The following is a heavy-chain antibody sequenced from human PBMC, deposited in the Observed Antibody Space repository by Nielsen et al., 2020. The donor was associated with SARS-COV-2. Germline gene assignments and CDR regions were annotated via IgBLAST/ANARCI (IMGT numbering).Heavy chain of an antibody. D-gene: IGHD2-2*01. Sequence: GESLKISCAASGFPFAGLALGWAARAQGRGLGWASAVMGRGGETYYADSVKGRFTISRDNSKNMLYLQMNSLRAEDTAVYYCARVDCMSPSCHFFGYTGWFDPWGQGTLVTVSS. V-gene: IGHV3-23*01. CDR2: VMGRGGET. J-gene: IGHJ5*02. CDR3: ARVDCMSPSCHFFGYTGWFDP. CDR1: GFPFAGLA.